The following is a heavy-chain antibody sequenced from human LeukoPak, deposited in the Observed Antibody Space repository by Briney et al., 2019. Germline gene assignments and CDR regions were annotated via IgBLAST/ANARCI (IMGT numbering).Heavy chain of an antibody. CDR1: RYTFTCYY. V-gene: IGHV1-2*02. J-gene: IGHJ6*03. Sequence: ASVKVSCKASRYTFTCYYMHWVRQAPGQGLEWMGWINPNSGGTNYAQKFQGRVTMTRDTSISTAYMELSRLRSDDTAVYYCARDVGSSSSERYYYYYYMDVWGKGTTVTVSS. D-gene: IGHD6-6*01. CDR3: ARDVGSSSSERYYYYYYMDV. CDR2: INPNSGGT.